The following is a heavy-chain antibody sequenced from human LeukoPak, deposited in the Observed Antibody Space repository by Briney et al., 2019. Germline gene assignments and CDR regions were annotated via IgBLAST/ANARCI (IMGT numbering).Heavy chain of an antibody. V-gene: IGHV3-21*01. J-gene: IGHJ4*02. D-gene: IGHD4-23*01. CDR1: GFTFSSYS. CDR3: ARGYGGNSSGNQKMYYFDY. CDR2: ISSSSSYI. Sequence: GGSLRLSCAASGFTFSSYSMNWVRQAPGKGLEWVSSISSSSSYIYYADSVKGRFTISRDNAKNSLYLQMNSLRAEDTAVYYCARGYGGNSSGNQKMYYFDYWGQGTLVTVSS.